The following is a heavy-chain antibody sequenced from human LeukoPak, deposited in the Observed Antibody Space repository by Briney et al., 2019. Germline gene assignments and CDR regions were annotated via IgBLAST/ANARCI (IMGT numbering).Heavy chain of an antibody. CDR1: GGSFSGYY. J-gene: IGHJ4*02. CDR3: ARLHYYDSSGYYRFSFDY. V-gene: IGHV4-34*01. D-gene: IGHD3-22*01. Sequence: PSETLSLTCAVYGGSFSGYYWSWIRQPPGKGLEWIGEINHSGSTNYNPSLKSRVTISVDTSKNQFSLKLSSVTAADTAVYYCARLHYYDSSGYYRFSFDYWGQGTLVTVSS. CDR2: INHSGST.